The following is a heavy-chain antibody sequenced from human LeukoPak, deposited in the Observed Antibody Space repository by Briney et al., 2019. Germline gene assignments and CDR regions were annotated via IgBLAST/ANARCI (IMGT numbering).Heavy chain of an antibody. CDR1: GYTFTSYP. Sequence: ASVKVSCKASGYTFTSYPIHWVRQAPGQRPEWMGWINPANDNIKYSQKFQGRVTITKDTSASTVYMELSSLKSEDTSLYYCAREGNSYGSDNWGQGTLVTVSS. CDR2: INPANDNI. D-gene: IGHD5-18*01. J-gene: IGHJ4*02. V-gene: IGHV1-3*01. CDR3: AREGNSYGSDN.